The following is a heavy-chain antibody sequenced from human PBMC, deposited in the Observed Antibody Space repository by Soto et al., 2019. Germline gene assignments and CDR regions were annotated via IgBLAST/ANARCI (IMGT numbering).Heavy chain of an antibody. CDR1: GGSTSSYY. Sequence: ETLSLTCTVSGGSTSSYYWSWIRQPPGKGLEWIGYIYYSGSTNYNPSLKSRVTISVDTSKNQFSLKLSSVTAADTAVYYCARGTPVLRYFDWSAGFDIWGQGTMVTV. J-gene: IGHJ3*02. CDR3: ARGTPVLRYFDWSAGFDI. V-gene: IGHV4-59*01. D-gene: IGHD3-9*01. CDR2: IYYSGST.